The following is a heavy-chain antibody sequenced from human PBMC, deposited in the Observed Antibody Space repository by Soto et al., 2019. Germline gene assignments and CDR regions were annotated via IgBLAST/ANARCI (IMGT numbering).Heavy chain of an antibody. CDR1: GGSISSYY. CDR2: IYDMGNT. CDR3: AGSRITATRSDY. J-gene: IGHJ4*02. V-gene: IGHV4-59*08. Sequence: SETLSLTCSVSGGSISSYYWTWIRQPPGKGLEWIGYIYDMGNTNYNPSLQSRVTISVDTSKNQFSLHLSSVTDADTAVYYCAGSRITATRSDYWGQGTLVTVSS. D-gene: IGHD1-20*01.